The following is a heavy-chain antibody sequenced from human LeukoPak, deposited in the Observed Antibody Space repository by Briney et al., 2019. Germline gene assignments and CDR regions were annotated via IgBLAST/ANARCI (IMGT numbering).Heavy chain of an antibody. CDR3: AKPVRDQLLCSNDY. CDR1: GFTFRSYA. D-gene: IGHD2-2*01. V-gene: IGHV3-23*01. J-gene: IGHJ4*02. CDR2: ISDSGGAT. Sequence: GGSLRLSCAASGFTFRSYAMKWVRQAPGKGLEWGSGISDSGGATYYVDSVKGRFTISRYNSKNTVYLQMNSLIAEDTAVYYCAKPVRDQLLCSNDYWGQGTLVTVSS.